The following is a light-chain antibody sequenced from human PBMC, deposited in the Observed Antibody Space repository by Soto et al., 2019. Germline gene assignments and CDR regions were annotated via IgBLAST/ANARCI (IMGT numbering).Light chain of an antibody. J-gene: IGKJ2*01. V-gene: IGKV3-15*01. CDR3: QQNDTWPPT. CDR2: GAS. CDR1: QSVSSN. Sequence: EIVMTQSPATLSVSPGERATVSCGASQSVSSNLVWYQHKPGQAPRLLIYGASTRATGIPARFSGSGSGTEFTLTISSLQSEDFALYYCQQNDTWPPTFGQGTKLEIK.